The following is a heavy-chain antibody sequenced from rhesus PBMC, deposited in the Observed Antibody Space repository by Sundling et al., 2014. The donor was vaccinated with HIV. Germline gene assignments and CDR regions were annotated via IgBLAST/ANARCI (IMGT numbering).Heavy chain of an antibody. J-gene: IGHJ1*01. Sequence: EVQLVESGGGLVQPGGSLRLSCAASGFSFSDYYMHWVRQAPGKGLEWVSGISYTGGSTYYADSVKGRFTISRENAKNTLYLQMDSLRAEDTAVYYCAMGYSGSWNSDFEFWGQGALVTVSS. D-gene: IGHD6-25*01. CDR2: ISYTGGST. V-gene: IGHV3-59*01. CDR3: AMGYSGSWNSDFEF. CDR1: GFSFSDYY.